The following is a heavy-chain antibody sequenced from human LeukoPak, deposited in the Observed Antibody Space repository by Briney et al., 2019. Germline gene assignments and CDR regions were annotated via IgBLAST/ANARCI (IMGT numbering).Heavy chain of an antibody. D-gene: IGHD3-22*01. CDR3: ARGFASSGYYYHYYYMDV. CDR2: INHSGST. V-gene: IGHV4-34*01. Sequence: SETLSLTCAVYGGSFSGYYWSWIRQPPGKGLEWIGEINHSGSTNYNPSLKSRVTISVDTSKNQFSLKLSSVTAADTAVYYCARGFASSGYYYHYYYMDVWGKGTTVTVSS. CDR1: GGSFSGYY. J-gene: IGHJ6*03.